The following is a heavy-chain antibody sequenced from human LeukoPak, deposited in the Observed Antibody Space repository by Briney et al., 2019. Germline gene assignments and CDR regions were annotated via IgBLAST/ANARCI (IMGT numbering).Heavy chain of an antibody. CDR3: ARDLGLGRGWYGGDF. V-gene: IGHV3-30*04. Sequence: GGSLRLSCAASGFTFSSYAMHWVRQAPGKGLESVAIISNDGSNKYYADSVKGRFTLSRDNSKYTVYLQMNSLRAEDTAVYYCARDLGLGRGWYGGDFWGQGTLVTVSS. CDR1: GFTFSSYA. J-gene: IGHJ4*02. D-gene: IGHD6-19*01. CDR2: ISNDGSNK.